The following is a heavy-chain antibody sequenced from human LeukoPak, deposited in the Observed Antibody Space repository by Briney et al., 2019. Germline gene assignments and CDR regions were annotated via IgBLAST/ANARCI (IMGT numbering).Heavy chain of an antibody. CDR3: AGVGEYCTGISCLDY. D-gene: IGHD2-2*01. V-gene: IGHV1-18*01. J-gene: IGHJ4*02. CDR1: GYTFTNYG. CDR2: ISAYNGDT. Sequence: ASVKVSCKACGYTFTNYGISWVRQAPGQGLEWMGWISAYNGDTSYAQKLQGRVTMTTDTSTSTAYMELGSLGSDDTAVYYCAGVGEYCTGISCLDYWSQGTLVTVSS.